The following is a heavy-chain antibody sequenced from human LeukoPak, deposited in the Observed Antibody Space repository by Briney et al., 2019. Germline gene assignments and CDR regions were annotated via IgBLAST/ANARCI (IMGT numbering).Heavy chain of an antibody. CDR2: ISGSGGST. D-gene: IGHD3/OR15-3a*01. Sequence: GGSLRLSCAASGFTFSSYAMSWVRPAPGKGLEGVSAISGSGGSTYYADSVKGRFTISRDNSKNTLYLQMNSLRAEDTALYYCVRDLDWGAFYVWGQGRMVTVSS. J-gene: IGHJ3*01. V-gene: IGHV3-23*01. CDR1: GFTFSSYA. CDR3: VRDLDWGAFYV.